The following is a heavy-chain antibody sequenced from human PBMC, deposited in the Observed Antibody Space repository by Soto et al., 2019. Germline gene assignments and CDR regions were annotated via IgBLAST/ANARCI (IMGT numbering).Heavy chain of an antibody. D-gene: IGHD2-15*01. J-gene: IGHJ6*02. CDR2: IYWDDDK. CDR3: AYLPCSGGSCYWFSYSGMDV. Sequence: QITFKESGPTLVKPTQTLTLTCTFSGFSLSTSGVGVAWVRQPPGKALGWLALIYWDDDKRYKPSLETRLTITKDTSKNQVVLTMTNMDSVDTATYYCAYLPCSGGSCYWFSYSGMDVWGQGTTVTVSS. CDR1: GFSLSTSGVG. V-gene: IGHV2-5*02.